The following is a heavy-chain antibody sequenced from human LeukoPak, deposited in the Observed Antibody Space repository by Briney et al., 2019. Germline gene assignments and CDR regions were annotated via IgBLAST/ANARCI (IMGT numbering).Heavy chain of an antibody. Sequence: SVKVSCKASGGTFSSYTISWVRQAPGQGLEWMGWIILIHGIVNYAQKFQGRVTITADKSTSTAYMELSSLRSEDTAVYYCARGVRVVPSANYYYYYYMDVWGKGTTVTVSS. CDR2: IILIHGIV. V-gene: IGHV1-69*10. CDR1: GGTFSSYT. CDR3: ARGVRVVPSANYYYYYYMDV. J-gene: IGHJ6*03. D-gene: IGHD2-2*01.